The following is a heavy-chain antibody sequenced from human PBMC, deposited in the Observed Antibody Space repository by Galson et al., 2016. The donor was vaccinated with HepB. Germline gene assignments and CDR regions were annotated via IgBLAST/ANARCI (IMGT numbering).Heavy chain of an antibody. CDR2: IHDSGST. J-gene: IGHJ6*03. Sequence: SETLSLTCSVSRGPIGGDYWTWIRQSPGKGLEWIGYIHDSGSTAYNPSPKSRVTISIEPPKGQFSLKLTSVTAADTSIYYCARGRFDYGDANFMDVWGKATPVTVSS. D-gene: IGHD4/OR15-4a*01. V-gene: IGHV4-59*12. CDR3: ARGRFDYGDANFMDV. CDR1: RGPIGGDY.